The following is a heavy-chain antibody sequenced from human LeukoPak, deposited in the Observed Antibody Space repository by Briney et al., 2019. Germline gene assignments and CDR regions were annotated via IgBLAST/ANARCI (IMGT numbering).Heavy chain of an antibody. J-gene: IGHJ4*02. V-gene: IGHV4-59*01. CDR2: IYYSGST. CDR1: GGSISSYY. Sequence: PSETLSLTCTVSGGSISSYYWSWTRQPPGKGLEWIGYIYYSGSTNYNPSLKSRVTISVDTSKKQFSLKLSSVTAADTVVYYKPKPVYDILTGYQDYFDYWGQGTLVTVSS. D-gene: IGHD3-9*01. CDR3: PKPVYDILTGYQDYFDY.